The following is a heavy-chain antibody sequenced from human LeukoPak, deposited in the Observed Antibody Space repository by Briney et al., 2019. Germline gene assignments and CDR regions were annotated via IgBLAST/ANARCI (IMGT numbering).Heavy chain of an antibody. CDR1: GFTFISYG. V-gene: IGHV3-30*02. Sequence: PGGSLRLSCAASGFTFISYGMHWVRQAPGKGLEWVAFIRYDGSNKDYADSVKGRFTISRDNAKNSLYLQMNSLRAEDTAVYYCARDPGYYDYVWGSYRYDGYFDYWGQGTLVTVSS. J-gene: IGHJ4*02. CDR2: IRYDGSNK. CDR3: ARDPGYYDYVWGSYRYDGYFDY. D-gene: IGHD3-16*02.